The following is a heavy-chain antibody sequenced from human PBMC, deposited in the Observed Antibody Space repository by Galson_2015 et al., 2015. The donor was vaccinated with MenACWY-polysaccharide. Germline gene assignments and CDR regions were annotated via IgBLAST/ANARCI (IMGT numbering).Heavy chain of an antibody. Sequence: SVKVSCKASGYTLTSKYLQWVRQAPGQGLEWMGVINPSSGSTAYAQKFQGRVSMTRDTSTSTVYMEVGSLRSEDTAVYFCARDGHVGVSSPRGMDVWGQGTTVTVS. V-gene: IGHV1-46*01. J-gene: IGHJ6*02. D-gene: IGHD2-2*01. CDR2: INPSSGST. CDR1: GYTLTSKY. CDR3: ARDGHVGVSSPRGMDV.